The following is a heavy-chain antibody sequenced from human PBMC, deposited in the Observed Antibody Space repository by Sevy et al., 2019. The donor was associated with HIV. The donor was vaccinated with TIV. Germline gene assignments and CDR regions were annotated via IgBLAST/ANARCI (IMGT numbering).Heavy chain of an antibody. CDR1: GFDFSTYD. J-gene: IGHJ3*01. CDR3: AKRERSYYDSSGNDDAFDV. CDR2: ISFDGSDK. Sequence: GGSLRLSCAASGFDFSTYDMHWVRQAPGKGLEWVAFISFDGSDKWYVDSVKGRFTISRDNSKNTLYVQMNTLRDEDTAVYYCAKRERSYYDSSGNDDAFDVWGQGTSVTVSS. D-gene: IGHD3-22*01. V-gene: IGHV3-33*03.